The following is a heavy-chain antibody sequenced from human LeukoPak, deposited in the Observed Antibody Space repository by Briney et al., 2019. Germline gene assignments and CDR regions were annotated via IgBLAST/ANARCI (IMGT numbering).Heavy chain of an antibody. CDR3: ASPYSSGWYGEAFDY. Sequence: GGSLRLSCAASGFSVSNNYMAWVRQAPGKGLEWVSFIYSGGSTYYADSVKGRFTISRDNSKNTLYLQMNSLRAEDTAVYYCASPYSSGWYGEAFDYWGQGTLVTVSS. CDR1: GFSVSNNY. D-gene: IGHD6-19*01. V-gene: IGHV3-53*05. J-gene: IGHJ4*02. CDR2: IYSGGST.